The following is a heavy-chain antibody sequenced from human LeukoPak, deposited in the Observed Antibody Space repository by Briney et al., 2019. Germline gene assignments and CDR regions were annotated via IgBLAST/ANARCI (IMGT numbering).Heavy chain of an antibody. CDR2: ISGSGGST. V-gene: IGHV3-23*01. D-gene: IGHD2-15*01. J-gene: IGHJ4*02. CDR1: GFTFSSYA. Sequence: PGGSLRLSCAASGFTFSSYAMSWVRQAPGKGLEWVSAISGSGGSTYYADSVKGRFTISRDNAKNNLYLQMNTLRAEDTAVYYCANHILGYCSDGSSSNFDHWGQGTLVTVSS. CDR3: ANHILGYCSDGSSSNFDH.